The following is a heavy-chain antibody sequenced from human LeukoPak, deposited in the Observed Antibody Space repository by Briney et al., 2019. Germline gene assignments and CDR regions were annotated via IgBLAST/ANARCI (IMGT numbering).Heavy chain of an antibody. CDR3: ARDTNIVVTPAAIGPRKTKQKFTYFGMDV. CDR2: ISGYKGNT. J-gene: IGHJ6*02. CDR1: GYTFTTFG. Sequence: GASVKVSCKASGYTFTTFGVSWVRQAPGQGLEWLGWISGYKGNTNYAQKFQDRVRMTTDASASTAYMELWSLRSDDTAVYYCARDTNIVVTPAAIGPRKTKQKFTYFGMDVWGQGTTVTVSS. D-gene: IGHD2-2*01. V-gene: IGHV1-18*04.